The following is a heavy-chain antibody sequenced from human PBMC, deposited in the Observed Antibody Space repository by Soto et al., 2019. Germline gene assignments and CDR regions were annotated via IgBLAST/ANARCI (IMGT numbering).Heavy chain of an antibody. CDR3: AKDHGRGYYDILTGPGGYYYGMDV. D-gene: IGHD3-9*01. CDR2: VSPNSGNT. V-gene: IGHV1-8*01. Sequence: GASVKVSCKASGYTFTSYDINWVRQATGQGLEWMGWVSPNSGNTGYAQKFQGRATMTRDTSKSTAYMELNSLRAEDTAVYYCAKDHGRGYYDILTGPGGYYYGMDVWGQGTTVTVSS. J-gene: IGHJ6*02. CDR1: GYTFTSYD.